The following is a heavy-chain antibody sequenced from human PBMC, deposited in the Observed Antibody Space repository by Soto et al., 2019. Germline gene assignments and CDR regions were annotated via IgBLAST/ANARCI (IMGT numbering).Heavy chain of an antibody. CDR3: ARGRISLDY. CDR2: INHSGST. J-gene: IGHJ4*02. V-gene: IGHV4-59*12. Sequence: SETLSLTCTVSGGSISSYYWSWIRQPPGKGLEWIGYINHSGSTNYNPSLKSRVTISVDPSKTQFPLKLSSVTAADTAVYYCARGRISLDYWGQGTLVTVSS. CDR1: GGSISSYY.